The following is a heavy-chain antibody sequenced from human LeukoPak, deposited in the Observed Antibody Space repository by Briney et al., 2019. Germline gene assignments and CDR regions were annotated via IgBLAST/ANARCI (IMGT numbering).Heavy chain of an antibody. D-gene: IGHD3-22*01. CDR3: ARESSGYYYSDY. J-gene: IGHJ4*02. V-gene: IGHV1-18*01. CDR1: GYTYSSYG. CDR2: ISAYNGNT. Sequence: ASVKVSCKTSGYTYSSYGISWVRQAPGQGLEWMGWISAYNGNTNYAQKLQGRVTMTTDTSTSTAYMELRSLRSDDTAVYYCARESSGYYYSDYWGQGTLVTVSS.